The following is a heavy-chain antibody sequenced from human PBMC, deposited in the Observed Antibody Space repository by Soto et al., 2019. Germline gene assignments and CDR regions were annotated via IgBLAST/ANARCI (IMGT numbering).Heavy chain of an antibody. V-gene: IGHV1-3*01. J-gene: IGHJ6*04. CDR2: INAGNGNT. CDR1: GYTFTSYA. D-gene: IGHD3-16*01. Sequence: ASVKVSCKASGYTFTSYAMHWVRQAPGQRLEWMGWINAGNGNTKYSQKFQGRVTITRDTSASTAYMELSSLRSEDTAVYYCARECGVVDPQGALGGGWGYCGMDVGGKGTRVTVSS. CDR3: ARECGVVDPQGALGGGWGYCGMDV.